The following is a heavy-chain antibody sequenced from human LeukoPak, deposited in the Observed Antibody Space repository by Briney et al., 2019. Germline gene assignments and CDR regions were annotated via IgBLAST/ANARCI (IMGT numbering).Heavy chain of an antibody. D-gene: IGHD5-12*01. V-gene: IGHV3-30*18. J-gene: IGHJ6*02. CDR2: ISYDGSNK. CDR1: GFTFSSYG. CDR3: AKELAHSGYPVTFYYYGMDV. Sequence: PGGSLRLSCAASGFTFSSYGMHWVRQAPGKGLEWVAVISYDGSNKYYADSVKGRFTISRDNSKNTLYLQMNSLRAEDTAVYYCAKELAHSGYPVTFYYYGMDVWGQGTTVTVSS.